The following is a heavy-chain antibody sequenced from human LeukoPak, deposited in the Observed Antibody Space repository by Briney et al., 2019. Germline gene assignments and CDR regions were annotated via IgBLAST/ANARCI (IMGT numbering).Heavy chain of an antibody. D-gene: IGHD1-26*01. CDR3: ATTLGATWGAFDI. V-gene: IGHV1-8*01. CDR2: MDPNSDDT. Sequence: GASVMFSCKASGYTFTSYDINWVRQATGQGLEWVGWMDPNSDDTGYAQKFQGRVTMTRNTSISTAYMELNSLRSEDTAVYYCATTLGATWGAFDIWGQGTMVTVSS. CDR1: GYTFTSYD. J-gene: IGHJ3*02.